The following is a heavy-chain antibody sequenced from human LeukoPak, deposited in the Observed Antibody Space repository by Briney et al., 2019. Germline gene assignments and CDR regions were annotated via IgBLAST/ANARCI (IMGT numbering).Heavy chain of an antibody. CDR1: GFTFSSHA. J-gene: IGHJ6*03. D-gene: IGHD5-18*01. V-gene: IGHV3-23*01. Sequence: GGSLRLSCAASGFTFSSHAMSWVRQAPGEGLEWVSAVSGSGDNTYYADSVKGRFTISRDNSKNTLYLHMSSLRAEDTAEYYCACTAYYYYYLDVWGKGTTVTVSS. CDR3: ACTAYYYYYLDV. CDR2: VSGSGDNT.